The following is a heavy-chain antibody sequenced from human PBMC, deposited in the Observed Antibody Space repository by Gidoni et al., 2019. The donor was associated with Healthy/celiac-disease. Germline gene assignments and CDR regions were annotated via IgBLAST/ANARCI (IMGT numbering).Heavy chain of an antibody. CDR1: GFTVSSNY. V-gene: IGHV3-66*01. CDR2: IYSGGST. Sequence: EVQLVESGGGLVPPGGSLRLSCAASGFTVSSNYMSWVRQAPGKGLEWVSVIYSGGSTYYADPVKGRFTISRDNSKNTLYLQMNSLRAEDTAVYYCARDVDYYGMDVWGQGTTVTVSS. CDR3: ARDVDYYGMDV. J-gene: IGHJ6*02.